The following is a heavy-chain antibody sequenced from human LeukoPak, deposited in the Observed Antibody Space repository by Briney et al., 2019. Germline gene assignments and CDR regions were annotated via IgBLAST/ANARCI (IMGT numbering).Heavy chain of an antibody. CDR1: GGSISSSSYY. J-gene: IGHJ5*02. D-gene: IGHD6-13*01. V-gene: IGHV4-39*07. Sequence: PSETLSLTCTVSGGSISSSSYYWGWIRQPPGKGLEWIGSIYYSGSTYYNPSLKSRVTISVDTSKNQFSLKLSSVTAADTAVYYCARVLEWGSSWVLYNWFDPWGQGTLVTVSS. CDR2: IYYSGST. CDR3: ARVLEWGSSWVLYNWFDP.